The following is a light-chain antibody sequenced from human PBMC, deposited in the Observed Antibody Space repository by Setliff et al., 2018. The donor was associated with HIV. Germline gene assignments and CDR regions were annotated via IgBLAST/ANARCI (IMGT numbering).Light chain of an antibody. CDR1: SSDIGDYNY. J-gene: IGLJ2*01. CDR2: EVT. Sequence: QSVLAQPPSASGSPGQSVTISCTGTSSDIGDYNYVSWFQHRPGNAPKLIIYEVTKRPSGVPNRFSGSKSGNTASLTVSWLQTEDEADYYCCSYTGSVVFGGGTKVTVL. V-gene: IGLV2-8*01. CDR3: CSYTGSVV.